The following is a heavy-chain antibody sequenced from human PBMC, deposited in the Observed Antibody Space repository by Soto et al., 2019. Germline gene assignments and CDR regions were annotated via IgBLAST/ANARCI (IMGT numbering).Heavy chain of an antibody. D-gene: IGHD3-3*01. CDR3: ARDSPYDFWSDYALDP. Sequence: QVQLVQSGAEVKKPGSSVKVSCKASGGTFSSYTISWVRQAPGQGLEWMGRIIPILGIANYAQKFQGRVTITADKSTSTAYMEQSSLRSEDTAVYYCARDSPYDFWSDYALDPWGQGTLVTVSS. V-gene: IGHV1-69*08. CDR2: IIPILGIA. CDR1: GGTFSSYT. J-gene: IGHJ5*02.